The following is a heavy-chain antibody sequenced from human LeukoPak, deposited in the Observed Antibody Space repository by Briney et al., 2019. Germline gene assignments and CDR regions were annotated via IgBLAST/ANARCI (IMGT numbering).Heavy chain of an antibody. Sequence: GGSLRLSCAASGFILSSYDMHWVRQPPGKGLEWLAVISRDGSIKYHADSVRGRFTISRDNSHNTLYLQMYSLRAEDTAVYYCARHFTTGSIDHWGQGNLVTVSS. D-gene: IGHD3-9*01. CDR3: ARHFTTGSIDH. J-gene: IGHJ4*02. CDR1: GFILSSYD. CDR2: ISRDGSIK. V-gene: IGHV3-30-3*01.